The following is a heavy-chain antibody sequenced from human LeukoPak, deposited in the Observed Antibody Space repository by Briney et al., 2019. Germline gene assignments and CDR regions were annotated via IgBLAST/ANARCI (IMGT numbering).Heavy chain of an antibody. J-gene: IGHJ4*02. V-gene: IGHV3-23*01. CDR1: GFTFSSYA. CDR3: AKRSQDYFDY. CDR2: VSGSGGST. Sequence: GGSLRLSCAASGFTFSSYAMSWVRQAPGKGLEWVSIVSGSGGSTYYADSVKGRFTISRDNSKNTLYLQMNRLRAEDTAVYYCAKRSQDYFDYRGQGTLVTVSS.